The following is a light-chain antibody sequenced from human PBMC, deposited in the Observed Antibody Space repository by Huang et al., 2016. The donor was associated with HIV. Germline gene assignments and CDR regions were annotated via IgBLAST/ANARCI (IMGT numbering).Light chain of an antibody. CDR1: RDISNH. CDR2: DAS. V-gene: IGKV1-33*01. J-gene: IGKJ2*01. Sequence: DIQMTQSPSSLSVSVGDRVTITCHASRDISNHLNWYQQKPGKAPNLLIYDASNLKTGVPSRFSGSGSGTDFTLTISRLRPDDVATYYCQQYDNLPQTFGQGTKLEIK. CDR3: QQYDNLPQT.